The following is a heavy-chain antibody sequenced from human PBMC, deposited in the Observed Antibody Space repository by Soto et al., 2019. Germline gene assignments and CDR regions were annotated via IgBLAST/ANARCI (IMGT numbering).Heavy chain of an antibody. Sequence: GGSLRLSCAASGFTFSNAWMSWVRQAPGKGLEWVGRIKSKTDGGTTDYAAPVKGRFTISRDDSKNTLYLQMNSLKTEDTAVYYCTTTHYDYIWGSYRRTSFFDYWGQGTLVTVSS. CDR2: IKSKTDGGTT. CDR3: TTTHYDYIWGSYRRTSFFDY. V-gene: IGHV3-15*01. J-gene: IGHJ4*02. CDR1: GFTFSNAW. D-gene: IGHD3-16*02.